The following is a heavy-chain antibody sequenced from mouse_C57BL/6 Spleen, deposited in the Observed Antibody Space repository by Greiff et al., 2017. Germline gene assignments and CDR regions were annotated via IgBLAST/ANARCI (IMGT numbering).Heavy chain of an antibody. D-gene: IGHD1-1*01. J-gene: IGHJ2*01. CDR2: IHPSDSDT. Sequence: QVQLQQPGAELVKPGASVKVSCKASGYTFTSYWMHWVKQRPGQGLEWIGRIHPSDSDTNYNQKFKGKATLTVYKSSSTSYMQLCSLTSEDSAVYCCARLRALITTGVAMNYWGQGTTLTVSS. CDR1: GYTFTSYW. V-gene: IGHV1-74*01. CDR3: ARLRALITTGVAMNY.